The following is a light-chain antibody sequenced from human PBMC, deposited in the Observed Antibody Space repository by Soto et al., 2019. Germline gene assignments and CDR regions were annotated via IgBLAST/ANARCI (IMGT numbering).Light chain of an antibody. CDR1: QSLSSN. Sequence: EIVMTQSPATLSVSPGERATLSCRASQSLSSNLAWYQQKPGQAPRLLIYGASTRATGIPARFSGSGSGTEFTLTISTLQPSDFATYYCQQYNSYPWTFGQGTKV. CDR2: GAS. CDR3: QQYNSYPWT. V-gene: IGKV3-15*01. J-gene: IGKJ1*01.